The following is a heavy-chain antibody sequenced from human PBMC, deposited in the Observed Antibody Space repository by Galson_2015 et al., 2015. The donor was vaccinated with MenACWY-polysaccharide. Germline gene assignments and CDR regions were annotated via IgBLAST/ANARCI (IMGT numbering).Heavy chain of an antibody. J-gene: IGHJ4*02. D-gene: IGHD3-16*01. CDR1: GFTFSSYW. V-gene: IGHV3-74*01. CDR2: TNSDGSST. CDR3: GRAPTTGECPISGWYIDY. Sequence: SLRLSCAASGFTFSSYWMHWVRQAPGKGLVWVSRTNSDGSSTSYADSVTGRFTISRDNAKNTMYLQMNSLRAEDTAVYYCGRAPTTGECPISGWYIDYWGQGSLVTVPS.